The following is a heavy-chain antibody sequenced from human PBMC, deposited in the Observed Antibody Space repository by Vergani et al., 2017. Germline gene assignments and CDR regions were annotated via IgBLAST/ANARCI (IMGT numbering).Heavy chain of an antibody. CDR2: VSFRGDT. D-gene: IGHD2-21*02. J-gene: IGHJ3*02. V-gene: IGHV4-59*02. CDR3: ARNPYCGGDCYSDAFDI. Sequence: QVKLQESGPGLVKPSETLSLTCTVSGASVNSYYWSWIRQPPGKGLEWMGYVSFRGDTLYDPSVKGRMTISLNTSSNQFSLKLSSVTAADTAVYYCARNPYCGGDCYSDAFDIWGQGTMVTVSS. CDR1: GASVNSYY.